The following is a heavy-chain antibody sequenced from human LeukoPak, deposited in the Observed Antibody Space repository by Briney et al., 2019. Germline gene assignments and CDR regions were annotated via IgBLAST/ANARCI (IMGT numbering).Heavy chain of an antibody. V-gene: IGHV1-8*01. D-gene: IGHD6-19*01. CDR1: GYTFSTCD. CDR3: TRGSSGRRDN. J-gene: IGHJ4*02. CDR2: MNPNSGNT. Sequence: ASVKLSCKASGYTFSTCDINWVRQATGQGLEWMGWMNPNSGNTGYGQSFQGRITITRDISIGTAYMELSSLTSGDTAIYYCTRGSSGRRDNWGQGTLVTVSA.